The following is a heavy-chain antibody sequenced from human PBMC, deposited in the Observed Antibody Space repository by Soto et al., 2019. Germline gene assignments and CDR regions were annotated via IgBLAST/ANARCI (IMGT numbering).Heavy chain of an antibody. J-gene: IGHJ4*02. CDR3: AGWGGHDYNY. CDR2: INPDGNVG. V-gene: IGHV3-7*03. CDR1: GFTFSTYW. D-gene: IGHD4-4*01. Sequence: EVQLLGSGGGLVQPGGSLRLSCVGSGFTFSTYWMNWVRQAPGKGLEWVANINPDGNVGTYVDSGRGRFTTSRDNAKNSLSLQMNNLWADDTAVYFCAGWGGHDYNYWGQGIMVTVPS.